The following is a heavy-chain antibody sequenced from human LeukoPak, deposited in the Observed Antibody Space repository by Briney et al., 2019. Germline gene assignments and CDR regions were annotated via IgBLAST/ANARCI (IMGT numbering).Heavy chain of an antibody. V-gene: IGHV1-2*02. Sequence: ASVKVSCKASGGTFSSYAISWVRQAPGQGLEWMGWINPNSGGTNYAQKFQGRVTMTRDTSISTAYMELSRLRSDDTAVYYCARASYYYGSGSYYPYYYYYYMDVWGKGTTVTISS. J-gene: IGHJ6*03. CDR3: ARASYYYGSGSYYPYYYYYYMDV. CDR2: INPNSGGT. CDR1: GGTFSSYA. D-gene: IGHD3-10*01.